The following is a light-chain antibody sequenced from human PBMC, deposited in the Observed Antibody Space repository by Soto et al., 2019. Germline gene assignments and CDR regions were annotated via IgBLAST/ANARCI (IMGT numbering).Light chain of an antibody. CDR2: KAS. V-gene: IGKV1-5*03. CDR3: QQYNSCTWT. Sequence: DIQMTQSPSTLSASVGDRVTITCRASQSISSWLAWYQQKPGKAPKLLIYKASSLESGVRSRFSGSGSGTEFTLAISSLQPDDFATYYCQQYNSCTWTFGQGTKVDIK. J-gene: IGKJ1*01. CDR1: QSISSW.